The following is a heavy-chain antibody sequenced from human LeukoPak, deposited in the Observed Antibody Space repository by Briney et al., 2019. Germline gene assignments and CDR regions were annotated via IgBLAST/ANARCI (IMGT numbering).Heavy chain of an antibody. CDR1: GYTFSNYG. J-gene: IGHJ4*02. Sequence: GGSLRLSCAASGYTFSNYGINWVRQAPGKGLEWVAFIRFDGSNKLYADSVKGRFTISRDNSKNTLYLQMNSLRAEDTAVYYCARVFYYGSGSFIPAPDYWGQGTLVTVSS. V-gene: IGHV3-30*02. CDR3: ARVFYYGSGSFIPAPDY. D-gene: IGHD3-10*01. CDR2: IRFDGSNK.